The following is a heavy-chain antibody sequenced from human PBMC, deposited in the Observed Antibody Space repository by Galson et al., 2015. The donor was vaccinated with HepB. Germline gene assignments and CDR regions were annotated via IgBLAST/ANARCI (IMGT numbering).Heavy chain of an antibody. D-gene: IGHD6-19*01. CDR3: ERDKYSSGWYYVED. J-gene: IGHJ4*02. Sequence: SLRLSCAASGFTFTKYAMHWVRQAPGQGPEWVAVISYGGSKPAYADSVTGRFTISRDNSTNTLYLDANSLRPEDTALYFCERDKYSSGWYYVEDWGQGTLVTVAA. CDR2: ISYGGSKP. CDR1: GFTFTKYA. V-gene: IGHV3-30*03.